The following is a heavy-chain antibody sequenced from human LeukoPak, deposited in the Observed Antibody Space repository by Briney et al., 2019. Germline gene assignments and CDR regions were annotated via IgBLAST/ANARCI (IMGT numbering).Heavy chain of an antibody. CDR2: IYYSGST. CDR1: GGSISSSGYY. CDR3: ARGTTVKYYYDSSGYPFHY. V-gene: IGHV4-39*07. Sequence: PSETLSLTCTVSGGSISSSGYYWGWIRQPPGKGLEWIGSIYYSGSTYYNPSLKSRVTISVDTSKNQFSLKLSSVTAADTAVYYCARGTTVKYYYDSSGYPFHYWGQGTLVTVSS. D-gene: IGHD3-22*01. J-gene: IGHJ4*02.